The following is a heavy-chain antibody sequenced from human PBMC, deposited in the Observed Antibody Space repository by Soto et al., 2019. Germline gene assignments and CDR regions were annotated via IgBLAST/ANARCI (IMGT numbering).Heavy chain of an antibody. CDR1: GYTFTGYY. CDR3: ARVCSSTSCYTFDY. Sequence: ASVKVSCKASGYTFTGYYMHWVRQAPGQGLEWMGWINPNSGGTNYAQKFQAWVTMTRDTSISTAYMELTRLRSDDTAVYYCARVCSSTSCYTFDYWGQGTLVTVPS. D-gene: IGHD2-2*02. CDR2: INPNSGGT. V-gene: IGHV1-2*04. J-gene: IGHJ4*02.